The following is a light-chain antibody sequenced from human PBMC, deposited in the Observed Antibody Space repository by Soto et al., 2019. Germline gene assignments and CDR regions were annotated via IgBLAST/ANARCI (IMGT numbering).Light chain of an antibody. Sequence: QSVLTQPRSVSGSPGQSVTISCTGTSSDVGGYNYVSWYQQHPGKAPKLMIYDVTKRPSGVPDRFSGSKSGNTASLTISGLQAEDEADYYCCSHAGSYTYFFGTGTKGTVL. CDR1: SSDVGGYNY. CDR2: DVT. V-gene: IGLV2-11*01. J-gene: IGLJ1*01. CDR3: CSHAGSYTYF.